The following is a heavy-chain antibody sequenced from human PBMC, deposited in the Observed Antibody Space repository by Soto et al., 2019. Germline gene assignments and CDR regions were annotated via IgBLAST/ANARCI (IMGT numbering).Heavy chain of an antibody. J-gene: IGHJ4*02. CDR1: GFTFKNYA. CDR3: ARDGEGY. V-gene: IGHV3-30-3*01. Sequence: PGGSLRLSCAASGFTFKNYAMHWVRQAPGKGLEWVAVISYDGSIEFYADSVKGRFTISRDDFKNTMFLQMNSLRVEDTAVYYCARDGEGYWGQGTLVTVSS. D-gene: IGHD2-21*01. CDR2: ISYDGSIE.